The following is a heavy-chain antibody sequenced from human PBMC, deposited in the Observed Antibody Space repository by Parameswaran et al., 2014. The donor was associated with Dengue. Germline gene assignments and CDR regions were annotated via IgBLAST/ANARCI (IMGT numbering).Heavy chain of an antibody. CDR3: ARDLAFLRSLEWGHDAFDI. Sequence: WVRQAPGQGLEWMGWISAYNGNTNYAQKLQGRVTMTTDTSTSTAYMELRSLRSDDTAVYYCARDLAFLRSLEWGHDAFDIWGQGTMVTVSS. D-gene: IGHD3-3*01. V-gene: IGHV1-18*01. CDR2: ISAYNGNT. J-gene: IGHJ3*02.